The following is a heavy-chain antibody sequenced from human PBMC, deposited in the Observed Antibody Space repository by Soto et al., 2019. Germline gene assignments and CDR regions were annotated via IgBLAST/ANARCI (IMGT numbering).Heavy chain of an antibody. CDR2: INTDGSGT. CDR1: GFNFGPFW. D-gene: IGHD3-3*01. Sequence: GGSLRLSCAASGFNFGPFWMHWVRQAPGKGLVWVSHINTDGSGTTYADSVKGRFTISRDNAKNMLYLQMNSLRAEDTAVYYCAKARRFLEWLYMDVWGQGTTVTVSS. V-gene: IGHV3-74*01. J-gene: IGHJ6*02. CDR3: AKARRFLEWLYMDV.